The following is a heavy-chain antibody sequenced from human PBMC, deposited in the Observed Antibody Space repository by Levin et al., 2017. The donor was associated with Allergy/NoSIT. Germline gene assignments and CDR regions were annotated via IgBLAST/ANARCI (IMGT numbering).Heavy chain of an antibody. Sequence: GESLKISCAASGFTFSSYWMSWVRQAPGKGLEWVANIKQDGSEKYYVDSVKGRFTISRDNAKNSLYLQMNSLRAEDTAVYYCARRYYDSSGYYLDYWGQGTLVTVSS. CDR3: ARRYYDSSGYYLDY. CDR1: GFTFSSYW. CDR2: IKQDGSEK. J-gene: IGHJ4*02. D-gene: IGHD3-22*01. V-gene: IGHV3-7*01.